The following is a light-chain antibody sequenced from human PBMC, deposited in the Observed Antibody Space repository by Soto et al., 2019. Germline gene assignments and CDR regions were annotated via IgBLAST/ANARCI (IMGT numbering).Light chain of an antibody. CDR2: DVY. J-gene: IGLJ1*01. CDR1: SSDVGRYTY. V-gene: IGLV2-14*01. CDR3: TSYTSISTPYV. Sequence: QSVLTQPASVSGSPGQSITISCAGTSSDVGRYTYVSWYQQHPGKAPKLIIYDVYNRPSGVSTRFSGSKSGNTASLTISGLQAEDEADYYCTSYTSISTPYVFGGGTKVTVL.